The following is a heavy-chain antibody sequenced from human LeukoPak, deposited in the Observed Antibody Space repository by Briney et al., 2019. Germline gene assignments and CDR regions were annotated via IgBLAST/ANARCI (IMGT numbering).Heavy chain of an antibody. Sequence: GGSLRLSCAASGFTFSTYGMHWVRQAPGKGLEWVAVISYDGSNEYYADSVKGRFTISRDNSKNTLYLQMSSLRAEDTAVYYCAKFKGHYGDSEYYFDSWGQGTLVTVSS. V-gene: IGHV3-30*18. J-gene: IGHJ4*02. CDR2: ISYDGSNE. D-gene: IGHD3-10*01. CDR1: GFTFSTYG. CDR3: AKFKGHYGDSEYYFDS.